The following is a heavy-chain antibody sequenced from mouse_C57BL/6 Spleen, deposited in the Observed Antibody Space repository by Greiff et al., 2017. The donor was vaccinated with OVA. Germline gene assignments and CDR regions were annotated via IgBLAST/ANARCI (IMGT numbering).Heavy chain of an antibody. D-gene: IGHD1-1*01. V-gene: IGHV1-50*01. CDR1: GYTFTSYW. CDR2: IDPSDSYT. J-gene: IGHJ2*01. CDR3: ASSGSYGSSFFDY. Sequence: QVQLQQPGAELVKPGASVKLSCKASGYTFTSYWMQWVKQRPGQGLEWIGEIDPSDSYTNYNQKFKGKATLTVDTSSSTAYMQLSSLTSEDSAVYYCASSGSYGSSFFDYWGQGTTLTVSS.